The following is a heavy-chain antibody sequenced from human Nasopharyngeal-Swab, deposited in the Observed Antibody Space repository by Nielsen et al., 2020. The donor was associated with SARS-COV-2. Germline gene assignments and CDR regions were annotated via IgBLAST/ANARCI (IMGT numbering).Heavy chain of an antibody. CDR1: GYTFTDYF. D-gene: IGHD3-22*01. Sequence: ASVKVSCKTSGYTFTDYFVHWVRQAPGQGLEWMGRINPDGGARIYAQNFQGRVTMTRDTSLNTAYMELSRLTSDDTAVYYCAGMIIENDAFDIWGQGTAVTVSS. CDR3: AGMIIENDAFDI. CDR2: INPDGGAR. J-gene: IGHJ3*02. V-gene: IGHV1-2*06.